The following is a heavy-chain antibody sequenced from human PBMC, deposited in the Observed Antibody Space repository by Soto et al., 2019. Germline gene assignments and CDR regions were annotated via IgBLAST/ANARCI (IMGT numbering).Heavy chain of an antibody. D-gene: IGHD6-13*01. CDR1: GFTFSSYV. CDR2: ISGSGGST. Sequence: EVQLLESGGGLVQPGGSLRLSCAVSGFTFSSYVMYWVRQAPGRGLEWVSAISGSGGSTYYADSVKGRFTISRDNSKEHLYLQVNRLRAEDRAVYYCAKLGGRLATAGVDYWGQGTLVTVSS. J-gene: IGHJ4*02. CDR3: AKLGGRLATAGVDY. V-gene: IGHV3-23*01.